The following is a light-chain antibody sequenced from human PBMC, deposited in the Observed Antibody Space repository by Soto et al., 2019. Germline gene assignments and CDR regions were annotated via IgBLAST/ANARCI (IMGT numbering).Light chain of an antibody. CDR2: AAS. J-gene: IGKJ1*01. CDR3: QQSFSNTWT. CDR1: QTISSW. Sequence: DIQMTQSPSTLSGSVGDRVTITCRASQTISSWLAWYQQKPGKAPKLLVYAASSLHSGVPSRFSGSGSGTDFTLTISSLQPGDFATYYCQQSFSNTWTFGQGTKVEIK. V-gene: IGKV1-39*01.